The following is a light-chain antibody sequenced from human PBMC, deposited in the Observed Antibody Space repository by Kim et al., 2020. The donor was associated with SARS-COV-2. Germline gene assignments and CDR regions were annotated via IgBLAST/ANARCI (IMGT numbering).Light chain of an antibody. V-gene: IGLV2-14*04. CDR3: SSYTSTSTKV. CDR1: SSDVGGYDY. Sequence: GQSITISCSGTSSDVGGYDYVSWYQQHPGKAPKLIIYDVNKWPSGVSNRFSGSKSGNTASLTISGLQTEDEADYYCSSYTSTSTKVFGTGTKVTVL. CDR2: DVN. J-gene: IGLJ1*01.